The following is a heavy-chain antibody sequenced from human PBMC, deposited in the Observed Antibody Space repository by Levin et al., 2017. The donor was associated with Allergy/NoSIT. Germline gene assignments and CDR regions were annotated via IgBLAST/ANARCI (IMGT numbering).Heavy chain of an antibody. V-gene: IGHV5-51*01. CDR3: ATVGVYGTDV. Sequence: GESLKISCMGSGYRFTDYWTGWVRQMPGKGLEWMGIVYPGDSDTRYSPSFQGQVTISADKSISTAYLQWRSLKASDTAIYYCATVGVYGTDVWGQGTTVTVSS. D-gene: IGHD1-26*01. CDR2: VYPGDSDT. J-gene: IGHJ6*02. CDR1: GYRFTDYW.